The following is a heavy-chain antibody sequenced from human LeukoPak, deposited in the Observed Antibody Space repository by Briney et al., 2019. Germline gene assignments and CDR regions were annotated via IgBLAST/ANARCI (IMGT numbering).Heavy chain of an antibody. CDR1: GGSISSGGYS. CDR3: ARGVSGWAVFDY. CDR2: IYHSGST. Sequence: SQTLSLTCAVSGGSISSGGYSWSWIRQPPGKGLEWIGYIYHSGSTYYNPSLKSRVTISVDRSKNQFSLKLSSVTAADTAVYYCARGVSGWAVFDYWGQGTLVTVSS. D-gene: IGHD6-19*01. V-gene: IGHV4-30-2*01. J-gene: IGHJ4*02.